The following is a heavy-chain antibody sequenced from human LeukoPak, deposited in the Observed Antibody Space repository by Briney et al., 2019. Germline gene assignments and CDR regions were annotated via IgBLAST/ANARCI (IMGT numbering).Heavy chain of an antibody. Sequence: SETLSLTCAVYGGSFSGYYWSWIRQPPGKGLEWIGEINHSGSTNYNPSLKSRVTISVDTSKNQFSLKLSSVTAADTAVYYCARSTPVYSGMDVWGQGTTVTVSS. CDR2: INHSGST. V-gene: IGHV4-34*01. J-gene: IGHJ6*02. D-gene: IGHD2-2*01. CDR1: GGSFSGYY. CDR3: ARSTPVYSGMDV.